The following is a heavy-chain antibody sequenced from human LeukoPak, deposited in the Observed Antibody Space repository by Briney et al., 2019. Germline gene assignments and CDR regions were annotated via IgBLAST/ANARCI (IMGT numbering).Heavy chain of an antibody. D-gene: IGHD6-19*01. J-gene: IGHJ6*03. CDR1: GFTFSSYG. CDR3: AKVHDSSGWYRFSYYYYYMDV. CDR2: IIGSVGST. V-gene: IGHV3-23*01. Sequence: PGGTLRLSCAASGFTFSSYGMSWVRQAPGNWLEWVSSIIGSVGSTYYADAVKGRFTISRDNSKITLYMQMNSLRAEDTAVYYCAKVHDSSGWYRFSYYYYYMDVWGKGTTVTISS.